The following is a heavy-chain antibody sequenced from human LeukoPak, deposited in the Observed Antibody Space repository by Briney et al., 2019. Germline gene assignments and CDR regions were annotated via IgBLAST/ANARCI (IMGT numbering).Heavy chain of an antibody. Sequence: PSQTLSLTCTVSGGSISSGGYCWSWIRQHPGKGLEWIGYIYYSGSTYYNPSLKSRVTISVDTSKNQFSLKLSSVTAADTAVYYCAREKYDFWSGYYIRYMDVWAKGPRSPSP. CDR3: AREKYDFWSGYYIRYMDV. CDR2: IYYSGST. V-gene: IGHV4-31*03. D-gene: IGHD3-3*01. J-gene: IGHJ6*03. CDR1: GGSISSGGYC.